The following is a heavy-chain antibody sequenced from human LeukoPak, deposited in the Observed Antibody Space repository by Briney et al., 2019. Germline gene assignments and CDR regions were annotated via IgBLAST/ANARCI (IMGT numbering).Heavy chain of an antibody. V-gene: IGHV4-4*07. D-gene: IGHD6-19*01. CDR3: ARVRSSGWRRRGYYFDY. Sequence: SETLSLTCTVSGGSISSYYWSWIRQPAGKGLEWIGRIYTSGSTTYNPSLKSRVTMSVDTSKNQFSLKLSSVTAADTAVYYCARVRSSGWRRRGYYFDYWGQGTLVTVSS. CDR1: GGSISSYY. J-gene: IGHJ4*02. CDR2: IYTSGST.